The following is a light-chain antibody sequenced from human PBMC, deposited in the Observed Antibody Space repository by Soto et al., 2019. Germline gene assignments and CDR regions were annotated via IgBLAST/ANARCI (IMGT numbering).Light chain of an antibody. CDR2: GAS. V-gene: IGKV3-15*01. J-gene: IGKJ1*01. Sequence: IVQTHSPATLSLCPVERASLALGASQNIGSNLAWYRHKPGQAPRLLISGASTRATGVPARFSGSGSGTEFALTISSLQSEDFAVYFCQQYNTGPQTFGQGTKVDIK. CDR1: QNIGSN. CDR3: QQYNTGPQT.